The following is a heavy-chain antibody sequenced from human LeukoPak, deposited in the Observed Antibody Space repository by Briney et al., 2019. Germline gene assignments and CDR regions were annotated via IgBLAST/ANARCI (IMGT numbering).Heavy chain of an antibody. Sequence: GGSLRLSCAASAFTFSNYNMNWVRQAPGKGLEWVSSITSGSNYIYYAHSVKGRFTTSRDNAKKSLYLQMDSLRAEDTAVYYCASLYGDATSLDFWGQGTLVTVTS. V-gene: IGHV3-21*03. CDR1: AFTFSNYN. D-gene: IGHD4-17*01. CDR2: ITSGSNYI. CDR3: ASLYGDATSLDF. J-gene: IGHJ4*02.